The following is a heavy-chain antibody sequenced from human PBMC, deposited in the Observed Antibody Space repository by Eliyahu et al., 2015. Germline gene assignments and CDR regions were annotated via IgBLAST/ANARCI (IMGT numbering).Heavy chain of an antibody. D-gene: IGHD3-3*01. J-gene: IGHJ6*02. CDR3: AREGPGGFWSGYLTGPYYYYYYGMDV. CDR2: IKQDGSEK. V-gene: IGHV3-7*01. Sequence: EVQLVESGGGLVQPGGSLXLSCAASGFXFSSYWXSWVRXAPGKGLEWVANIKQDGSEKYYVDSVKGRFTISRDNAKNSLYLQMNSLRAEDTAVYYCAREGPGGFWSGYLTGPYYYYYYGMDVWGQGTTVTVSS. CDR1: GFXFSSYW.